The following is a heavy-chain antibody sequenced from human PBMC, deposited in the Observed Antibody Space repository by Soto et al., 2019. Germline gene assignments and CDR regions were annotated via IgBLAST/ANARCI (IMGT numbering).Heavy chain of an antibody. Sequence: GGSLRLSCAASGFTFSDYYMSWIRQAPGKGLEWVSYISSSGSTIYYADSVKGRFTISRDNAKNSLYLQMNSLRAEDTAVYYCARSKYFDWPDNYYFDYWGQGTLVTVSS. CDR2: ISSSGSTI. CDR1: GFTFSDYY. D-gene: IGHD3-9*01. CDR3: ARSKYFDWPDNYYFDY. J-gene: IGHJ4*02. V-gene: IGHV3-11*01.